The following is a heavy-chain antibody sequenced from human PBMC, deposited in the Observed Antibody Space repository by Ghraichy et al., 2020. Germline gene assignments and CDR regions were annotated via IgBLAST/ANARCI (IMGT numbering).Heavy chain of an antibody. Sequence: LRLSCTVSGGSISSGDYYWSWIRQPPGKGLEWIGYIYYGGTTYYNPSLMSRVTISVDTSKNQFSLKLTSVTAADTAVYFCARESSQAGTNWFDPWGQGTLVTVSS. CDR1: GGSISSGDYY. D-gene: IGHD6-13*01. J-gene: IGHJ5*02. CDR3: ARESSQAGTNWFDP. V-gene: IGHV4-30-4*01. CDR2: IYYGGTT.